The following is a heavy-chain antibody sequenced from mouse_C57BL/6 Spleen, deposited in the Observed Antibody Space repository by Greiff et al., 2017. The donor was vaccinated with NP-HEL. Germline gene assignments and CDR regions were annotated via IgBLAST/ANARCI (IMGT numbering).Heavy chain of an antibody. Sequence: EVQLQQSGPELVKPGASVKISCKASGYTFTDYYMNWVKQSHGKSLEWIGDINPNNGGTSYNQKFKGKATLTVDKSSSTAYMELRSLTSEDSAVYYCARLWLRRSSYFDYWGQGTTLTVSS. J-gene: IGHJ2*01. CDR2: INPNNGGT. CDR3: ARLWLRRSSYFDY. D-gene: IGHD2-2*01. CDR1: GYTFTDYY. V-gene: IGHV1-26*01.